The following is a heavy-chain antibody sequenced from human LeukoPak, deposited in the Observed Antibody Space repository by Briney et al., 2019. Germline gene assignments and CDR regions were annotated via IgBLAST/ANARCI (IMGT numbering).Heavy chain of an antibody. Sequence: SVKVSCKASGGTFSSYAISWVRQAPGQGLEWMGRIIPILGIANYAQKLQGRVTMTRNTSISTAYMELSSLRSEDTAVYYCARGPAFSYASSGPYYFDYWGQGTLVTVSS. CDR2: IIPILGIA. CDR3: ARGPAFSYASSGPYYFDY. J-gene: IGHJ4*02. CDR1: GGTFSSYA. D-gene: IGHD3-22*01. V-gene: IGHV1-69*04.